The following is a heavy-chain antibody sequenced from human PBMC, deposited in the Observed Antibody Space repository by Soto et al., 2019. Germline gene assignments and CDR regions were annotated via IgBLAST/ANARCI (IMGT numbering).Heavy chain of an antibody. V-gene: IGHV3-23*01. CDR1: GFTFSSYA. Sequence: GGSLRLSCAASGFTFSSYAMTWVRQAPGKGLEYVSTLSGSGVNAYYADSVKGRFTISRDNSKNTLYLQMNSLRVEDTAIYYCANPHQVYWGQGTQVTVSS. D-gene: IGHD2-2*01. J-gene: IGHJ4*02. CDR3: ANPHQVY. CDR2: LSGSGVNA.